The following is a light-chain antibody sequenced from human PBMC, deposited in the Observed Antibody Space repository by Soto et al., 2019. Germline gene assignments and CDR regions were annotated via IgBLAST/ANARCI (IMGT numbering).Light chain of an antibody. CDR3: SSYTSSIPHVV. V-gene: IGLV2-14*01. J-gene: IGLJ2*01. CDR1: SSDVGGYNY. CDR2: EVS. Sequence: QSALTQPASVSGSPGQSITISCTGTSSDVGGYNYVSWYQQHPGKAPKLMIYEVSNRPSGVSNRFSGSKSGNTASLTISGLQAEDEADFYCSSYTSSIPHVVFGGGTKRTVL.